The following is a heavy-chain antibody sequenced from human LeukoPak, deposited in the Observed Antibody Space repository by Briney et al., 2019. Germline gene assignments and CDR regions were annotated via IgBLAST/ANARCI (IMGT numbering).Heavy chain of an antibody. CDR3: ASSSYDLLTGLGLTHDF. Sequence: PSETLSLTCAVYGGSFSDYFWSWIRQPPGKGLEWIGEVHPSGRTNYKSSLKSRLTISVDTSKNRFSLSLSSVTAADTAVYFCASSSYDLLTGLGLTHDFWGQGTLVTVSS. CDR2: VHPSGRT. J-gene: IGHJ4*02. V-gene: IGHV4-34*01. D-gene: IGHD3-9*01. CDR1: GGSFSDYF.